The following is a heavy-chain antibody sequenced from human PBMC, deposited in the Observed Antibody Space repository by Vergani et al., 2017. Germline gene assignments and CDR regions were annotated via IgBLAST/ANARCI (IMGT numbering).Heavy chain of an antibody. CDR2: ISSSGSTI. J-gene: IGHJ6*03. V-gene: IGHV3-11*01. CDR3: ARVSYNDYSIDYYYYMDV. Sequence: QVQLVESGGGLVKPGGSLRLSCAASGFTFSDYYMSWIRQAPGKGLEWVSYISSSGSTIYYAYSVKGRFTISRDNAKNSLYLQMNSLRAEDTAVYYCARVSYNDYSIDYYYYMDVWGKGTTVTVSS. CDR1: GFTFSDYY. D-gene: IGHD4-11*01.